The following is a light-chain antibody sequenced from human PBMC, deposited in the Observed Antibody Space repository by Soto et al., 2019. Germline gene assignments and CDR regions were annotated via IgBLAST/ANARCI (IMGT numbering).Light chain of an antibody. J-gene: IGKJ3*01. V-gene: IGKV1-12*01. CDR3: QQANSFPFT. CDR2: DAS. CDR1: QDISTW. Sequence: DIQMTQSPSSVSASVGDRVTITCRASQDISTWLAWYQQKPGKAPKLLIYDASSLESGVPAMFSGSGFGTDFTLTISSLQPEDFATYYCQQANSFPFTFGPGTKVDIK.